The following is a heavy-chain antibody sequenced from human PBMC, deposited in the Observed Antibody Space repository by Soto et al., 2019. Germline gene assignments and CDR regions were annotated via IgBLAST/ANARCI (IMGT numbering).Heavy chain of an antibody. D-gene: IGHD3-3*01. Sequence: PGGSLRLSCAASGFTFSDHYMDWVRQAPGKGLEWVGRTRNKANSYTTEYAASVKGRFTISRDDSKNSLYLQMNSLKTEDTAVYYCASSYYDFWSGYYGGLNYWGQGTLVTVSS. V-gene: IGHV3-72*01. CDR3: ASSYYDFWSGYYGGLNY. CDR2: TRNKANSYTT. CDR1: GFTFSDHY. J-gene: IGHJ4*02.